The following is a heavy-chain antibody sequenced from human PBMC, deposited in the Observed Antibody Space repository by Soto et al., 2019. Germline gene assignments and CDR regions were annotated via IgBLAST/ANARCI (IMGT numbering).Heavy chain of an antibody. Sequence: ASVKVSCKASGYTFTTYYMHWVRQAPGQGLEWMGIINPSGGSTTYAQKFHDRVTMTRDTSTSTVYMELSSLRSEDTAVYYCARRGPYGMDVWGQGTTVTVSS. CDR1: GYTFTTYY. CDR3: ARRGPYGMDV. CDR2: INPSGGST. D-gene: IGHD3-16*01. J-gene: IGHJ6*02. V-gene: IGHV1-46*01.